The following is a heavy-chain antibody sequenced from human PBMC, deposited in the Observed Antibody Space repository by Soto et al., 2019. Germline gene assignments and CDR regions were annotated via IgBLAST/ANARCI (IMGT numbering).Heavy chain of an antibody. V-gene: IGHV3-7*01. CDR1: GFTFRSYW. D-gene: IGHD4-17*01. Sequence: EVQLVESGGGLVQPGGSLRLSCAASGFTFRSYWMSWVRQTPGKGLEWVANIKQDGSENYYVDSVKGRFTISRDNAENSLYLQMKSLRVDDTAVYYCANMDYGDYGTGAFDIWGHGTMVTVSS. CDR3: ANMDYGDYGTGAFDI. J-gene: IGHJ3*02. CDR2: IKQDGSEN.